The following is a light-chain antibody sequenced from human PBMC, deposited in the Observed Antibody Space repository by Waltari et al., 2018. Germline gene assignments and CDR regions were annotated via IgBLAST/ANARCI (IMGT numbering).Light chain of an antibody. J-gene: IGKJ1*01. CDR3: QQRSNWPPWT. CDR1: QSVSSY. CDR2: DAS. V-gene: IGKV3-11*01. Sequence: IVLTQSPPTLSLSPGARATLSCRASQSVSSYLAWYQQKPGQAPRLLIYDASNRVTGIPARFSGSGSGTDFTLTISSLEPEDFAVYYCQQRSNWPPWTFGQGTKVEIK.